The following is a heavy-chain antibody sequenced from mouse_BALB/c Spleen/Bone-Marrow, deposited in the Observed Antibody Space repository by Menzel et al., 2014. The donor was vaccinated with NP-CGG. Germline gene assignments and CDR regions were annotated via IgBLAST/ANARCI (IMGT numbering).Heavy chain of an antibody. CDR2: IYPANGNT. CDR1: GFNIIYAY. CDR3: ARSPGEVNY. V-gene: IGHV14-3*02. Sequence: SGAELVEPGASVKLSCTASGFNIIYAYIHWVKRRPEQGLEWIGRIYPANGNTNYDPKFQGKATITADTSSNTAYLHLNSLTSEDTAVYYCARSPGEVNYWGQGTLVTVSA. J-gene: IGHJ3*01. D-gene: IGHD1-3*01.